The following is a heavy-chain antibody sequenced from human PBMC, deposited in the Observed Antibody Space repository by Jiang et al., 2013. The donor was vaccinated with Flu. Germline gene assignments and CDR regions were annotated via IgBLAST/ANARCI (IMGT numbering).Heavy chain of an antibody. V-gene: IGHV3-48*03. Sequence: VQLLESGGGLVQPGGSLRLSCAASGFTFSSYEMNWVRQAPGKGLEWVSYISSSGSTIYYADSVKGRFTISRDNAKNSLYLQMNSLRAEDTAVYYCAREGSGWFYADYWGQGTLVTVSS. CDR3: AREGSGWFYADY. D-gene: IGHD6-19*01. CDR1: GFTFSSYE. J-gene: IGHJ4*02. CDR2: ISSSGSTI.